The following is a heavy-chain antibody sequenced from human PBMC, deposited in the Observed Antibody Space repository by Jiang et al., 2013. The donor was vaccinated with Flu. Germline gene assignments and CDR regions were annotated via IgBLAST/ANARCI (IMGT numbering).Heavy chain of an antibody. CDR3: AKTLGVAVGGGFDP. Sequence: PGLVKPSDTLSLTCTVSNYSISNNNWWAWIRQTPGKGLEWIGNIYHTGNTNYNPSLKSRVTVSMDTSKNQFSLKLDSVTALDTAVYYCAKTLGVAVGGGFDPWGQGTLVTVSS. D-gene: IGHD3-16*01. CDR2: IYHTGNT. V-gene: IGHV4-28*06. J-gene: IGHJ5*02. CDR1: NYSISNNNW.